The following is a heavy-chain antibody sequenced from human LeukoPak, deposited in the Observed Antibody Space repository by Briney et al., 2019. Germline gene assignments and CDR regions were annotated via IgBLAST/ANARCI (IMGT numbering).Heavy chain of an antibody. J-gene: IGHJ6*03. D-gene: IGHD6-19*01. CDR1: GGSISSSSYY. Sequence: SETLSLTCTVSGGSISSSSYYWGWIRQPPGKGLEWIGSIYYSGSTYYNPSLKSRVTISVDTSKNQFSLKLSSVTAADTAVYYCARVRDSSGWPYYYYYMDVWGKGTTATISS. CDR3: ARVRDSSGWPYYYYYMDV. V-gene: IGHV4-39*07. CDR2: IYYSGST.